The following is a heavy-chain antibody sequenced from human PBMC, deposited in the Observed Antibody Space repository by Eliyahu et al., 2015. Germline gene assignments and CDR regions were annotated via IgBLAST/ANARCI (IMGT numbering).Heavy chain of an antibody. V-gene: IGHV1-8*01. Sequence: QVQLVQSGAEVKKPGAXVKVSCKAXGXXFPSYDINWVRQATXQGLEWMXWMNPNSGNTGYAQKFQGRVTMTRNTSISTAYMELSSLRSEDTAAYYCAIEYSSSSXWYDYWGQGTLVTVSS. D-gene: IGHD6-6*01. CDR3: AIEYSSSSXWYDY. CDR2: MNPNSGNT. CDR1: GXXFPSYD. J-gene: IGHJ4*02.